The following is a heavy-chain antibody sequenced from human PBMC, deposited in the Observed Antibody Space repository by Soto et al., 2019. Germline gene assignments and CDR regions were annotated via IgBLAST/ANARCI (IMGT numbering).Heavy chain of an antibody. CDR1: GGTFSSYA. V-gene: IGHV1-69*12. J-gene: IGHJ4*02. CDR2: IVPIVDTS. CDR3: VRVVAITGYPDN. Sequence: QGQLVQAGAEVRQPASSVKVSCKTSGGTFSSYAISWVRQAPGQGLEWMGGIVPIVDTSTYAQKFQGRVTITADESTSTVYMELSSLRSDDTAVYYCVRVVAITGYPDNWGQGTLVTVSS. D-gene: IGHD5-12*01.